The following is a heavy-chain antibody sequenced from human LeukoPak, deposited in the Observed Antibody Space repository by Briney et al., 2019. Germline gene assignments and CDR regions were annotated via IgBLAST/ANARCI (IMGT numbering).Heavy chain of an antibody. V-gene: IGHV3-74*01. CDR1: GNYW. J-gene: IGHJ4*02. CDR3: VSFYETY. CDR2: INSDGSWT. D-gene: IGHD2/OR15-2a*01. Sequence: PGGPLRLSCAASGNYWMHWVRQAPGKGLVWVSHINSDGSWTSYADSVKGRFTISKDNAKNTVYLQMNSLRAEDTAVYYCVSFYETYWGRGTLVTASS.